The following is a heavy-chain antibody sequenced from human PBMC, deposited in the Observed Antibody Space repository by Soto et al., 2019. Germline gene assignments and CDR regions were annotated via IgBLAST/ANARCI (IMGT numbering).Heavy chain of an antibody. CDR3: AGDLLTMVRGDLRPFDY. Sequence: PGGSLRLSCAASGFTFSSYSMNWVRQAPGKGLEWVSSISSSSSYIYYADSVKGRFTISRDNAKNSLYLQMNSLRAEDTAVYYCAGDLLTMVRGDLRPFDYWSQGTLVTVSS. CDR1: GFTFSSYS. J-gene: IGHJ4*02. V-gene: IGHV3-21*01. D-gene: IGHD3-10*01. CDR2: ISSSSSYI.